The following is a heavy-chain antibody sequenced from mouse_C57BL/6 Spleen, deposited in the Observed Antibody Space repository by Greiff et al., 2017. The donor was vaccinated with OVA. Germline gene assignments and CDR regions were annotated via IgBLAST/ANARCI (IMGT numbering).Heavy chain of an antibody. CDR1: GYTFTSYW. CDR3: ARDIPYYYAMDY. CDR2: IDPSDSYT. V-gene: IGHV1-59*01. J-gene: IGHJ4*01. Sequence: VQLQQPGAELVRPGTSVKLSCKASGYTFTSYWMHWVKQRPGQGLEWIGVIDPSDSYTNYNQKFKGKATLTVDTSSSTAYMQLSSLTSEDSAVYYCARDIPYYYAMDYWGQGTSVTVSS.